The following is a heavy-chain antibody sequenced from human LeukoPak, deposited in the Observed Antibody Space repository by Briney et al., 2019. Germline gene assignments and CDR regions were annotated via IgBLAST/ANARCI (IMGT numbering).Heavy chain of an antibody. V-gene: IGHV4-34*01. D-gene: IGHD1-14*01. CDR3: ARDFREPFDY. CDR1: GGSFSGDY. Sequence: KPSETLSLTCAVYGGSFSGDYWGGLRQTQGKGLEWFGEMNHSGSSNSNPSLKSRVTISVDTSKHQFSLKLSSVTAADTAVYYCARDFREPFDYWGQGTLVTVSS. CDR2: MNHSGSS. J-gene: IGHJ4*02.